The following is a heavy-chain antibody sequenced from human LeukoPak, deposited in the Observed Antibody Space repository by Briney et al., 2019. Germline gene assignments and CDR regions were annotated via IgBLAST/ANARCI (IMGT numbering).Heavy chain of an antibody. V-gene: IGHV1-69*02. CDR3: ARGRGYTIDY. CDR1: GGTFISYT. CDR2: IIPILGIA. J-gene: IGHJ4*02. D-gene: IGHD5-18*01. Sequence: SVKVSCKASGGTFISYTISWVRQAPGQGREWMGRIIPILGIANYAQKFQGRVTITADKSTSTAYKELSSLRSEDTAVYYCARGRGYTIDYWGQGTLVTVSS.